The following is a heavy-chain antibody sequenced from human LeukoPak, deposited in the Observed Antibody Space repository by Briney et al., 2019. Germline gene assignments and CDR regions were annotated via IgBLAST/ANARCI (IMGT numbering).Heavy chain of an antibody. CDR3: ARAGVWPIAKFDY. CDR2: IYYSGST. CDR1: GGSISRYY. Sequence: NTSETLSLTCTVSGGSISRYYWSWIRQPPGKGLEWIGYIYYSGSTNYNPSLKSRVTISVDTSKNQFSLKLSSVTAADTAVYYCARAGVWPIAKFDYWGQGTLVTVSS. D-gene: IGHD1-26*01. J-gene: IGHJ4*02. V-gene: IGHV4-59*01.